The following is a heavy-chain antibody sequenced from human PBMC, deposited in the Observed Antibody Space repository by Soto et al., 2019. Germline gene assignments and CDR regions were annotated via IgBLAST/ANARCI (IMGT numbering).Heavy chain of an antibody. CDR3: ARVTMVRGVHNWFDP. Sequence: SVKVSCKASGGTLSTYDINWVRQSPGQGLEWMGGIIPIFGAANYAQKFQGRVTITADESTSTAYMELGSLRSEDTAVYYCARVTMVRGVHNWFDPWGQGPLVTVSS. D-gene: IGHD3-10*01. V-gene: IGHV1-69*13. CDR2: IIPIFGAA. J-gene: IGHJ5*02. CDR1: GGTLSTYD.